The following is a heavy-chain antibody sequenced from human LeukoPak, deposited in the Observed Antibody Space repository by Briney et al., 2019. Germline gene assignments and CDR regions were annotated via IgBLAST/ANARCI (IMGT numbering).Heavy chain of an antibody. J-gene: IGHJ1*01. CDR1: GFSFSSYA. V-gene: IGHV3-23*01. D-gene: IGHD2-2*01. CDR2: MSGGAGTT. CDR3: ARDPRYCSSTSCYSGQYFQL. Sequence: PGGSLRLPCAASGFSFSSYATSWVRQAPGKGLEWVSAMSGGAGTTYYADSVKGRFTFSRDNSKNTLFLQMNSLRAEDTAIYYCARDPRYCSSTSCYSGQYFQLWGQGTLVTVSS.